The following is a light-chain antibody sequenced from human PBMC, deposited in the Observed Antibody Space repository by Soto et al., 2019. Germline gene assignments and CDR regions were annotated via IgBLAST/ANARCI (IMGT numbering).Light chain of an antibody. CDR3: CSYAGSNTFA. V-gene: IGLV2-8*01. Sequence: QSALTQPPSASGSPGQSVTIACTGTSSDVGGYNYVSWYQEHPGKAPKVIIYEVSKRPSGVPDRFSGYKSGNMASLTVSGLQAEDEADYYCCSYAGSNTFAFGTGTKVTVL. J-gene: IGLJ1*01. CDR1: SSDVGGYNY. CDR2: EVS.